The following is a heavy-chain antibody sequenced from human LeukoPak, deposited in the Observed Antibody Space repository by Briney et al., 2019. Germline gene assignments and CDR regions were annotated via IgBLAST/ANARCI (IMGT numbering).Heavy chain of an antibody. CDR2: ISSSSSYI. CDR3: AKDSLRERIVGSTTRGVNDY. D-gene: IGHD1-26*01. Sequence: PGGSLRLSCAASGFTVSSNYMNWVRQAPGRGLEWVSSISSSSSYIYYADSVKGRFTISRDNAKNSLYLQMNSLRGEDTAVYYCAKDSLRERIVGSTTRGVNDYWGQGTLVTVSS. J-gene: IGHJ4*02. V-gene: IGHV3-21*01. CDR1: GFTVSSNY.